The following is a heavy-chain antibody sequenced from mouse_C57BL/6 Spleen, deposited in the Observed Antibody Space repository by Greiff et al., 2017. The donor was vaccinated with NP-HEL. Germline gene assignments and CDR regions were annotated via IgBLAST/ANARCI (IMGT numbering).Heavy chain of an antibody. J-gene: IGHJ1*03. CDR1: GFTFSDYG. Sequence: DVKLVESGGGLVKPGGSLRLSCAASGFTFSDYGMHWVRQAPEKGLEWVAYISSGSSTIYYADTVKGRFTISRDNAKNTLFLQMTSLRSEDTAMYYCARPPITTVVAYWYFDVWGTGTTVTVSS. CDR3: ARPPITTVVAYWYFDV. CDR2: ISSGSSTI. V-gene: IGHV5-17*01. D-gene: IGHD1-1*01.